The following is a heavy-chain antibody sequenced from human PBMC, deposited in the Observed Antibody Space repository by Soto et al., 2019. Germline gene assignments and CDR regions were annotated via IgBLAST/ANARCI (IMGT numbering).Heavy chain of an antibody. CDR3: ESGADGSDSYYYFDN. CDR2: INRDGSEK. Sequence: GGSLSLSCVASGFTFSNYWMSWVRQAPGKGLQWVANINRDGSEKYYVDSLKGRFTISRDNAENSLYLEMNTMRAEDTAVYYCESGADGSDSYYYFDNWGQGTMVTVSS. V-gene: IGHV3-7*03. D-gene: IGHD3-22*01. J-gene: IGHJ4*02. CDR1: GFTFSNYW.